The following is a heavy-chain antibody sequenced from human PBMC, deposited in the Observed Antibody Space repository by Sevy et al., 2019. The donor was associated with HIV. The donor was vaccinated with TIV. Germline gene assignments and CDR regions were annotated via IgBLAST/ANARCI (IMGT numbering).Heavy chain of an antibody. CDR2: ISYDGSNK. V-gene: IGHV3-30-3*01. CDR3: ARDLVRGVVPSNWFDP. Sequence: GGSLRLSCAASGFTFSSYAMHWVRQAPGKGLEWVAVISYDGSNKYYADSVKGRFTISRDNSKNTLYLQMNSLRAEDKAVYYCARDLVRGVVPSNWFDPWGQGTLVTVSS. J-gene: IGHJ5*02. D-gene: IGHD3-10*01. CDR1: GFTFSSYA.